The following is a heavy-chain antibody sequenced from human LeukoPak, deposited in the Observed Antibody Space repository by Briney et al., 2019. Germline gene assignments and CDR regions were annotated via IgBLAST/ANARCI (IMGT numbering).Heavy chain of an antibody. CDR3: AKDFYGSGSYSLPDY. CDR1: GFTFDDYA. Sequence: PGGSLRLSCAASGFTFDDYAMHWVRHAPGKGLEWVSGISWNSGSIGYADSVKGRFTISRDNAKNSLYLQMNSLRAEDTALYYCAKDFYGSGSYSLPDYWGQGTLVTVSS. V-gene: IGHV3-9*01. D-gene: IGHD3-10*01. CDR2: ISWNSGSI. J-gene: IGHJ4*02.